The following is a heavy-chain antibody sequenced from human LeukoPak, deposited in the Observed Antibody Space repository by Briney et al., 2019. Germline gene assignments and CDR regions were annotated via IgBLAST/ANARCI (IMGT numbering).Heavy chain of an antibody. CDR3: ARAHGAVLRYFDWSPRPSDY. Sequence: GGSLRLSCAASGFTFSSYSMNLVRQAPGKGLEWVSSISSSSSYIYYADSVKGRFTISRDNAKNSLYLQMNSLRAEDTAVYYCARAHGAVLRYFDWSPRPSDYWGQGTLVTVSS. D-gene: IGHD3-9*01. CDR1: GFTFSSYS. CDR2: ISSSSSYI. V-gene: IGHV3-21*01. J-gene: IGHJ4*02.